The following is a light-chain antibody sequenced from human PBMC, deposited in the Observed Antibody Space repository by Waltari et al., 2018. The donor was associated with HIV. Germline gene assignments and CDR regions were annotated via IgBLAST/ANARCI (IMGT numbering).Light chain of an antibody. V-gene: IGLV1-51*01. CDR1: TSNIGNNY. Sequence: QSVLTQPPSVSAAPGPKVTISCPGRTSNIGNNYVSWYQHCPGTAPKLLMYDTDKRPSGIPDRFSGSKSGTSATLAIAGLQTGDEADYYCGTWDSSLSNSWVFGGGTRLTVL. CDR2: DTD. J-gene: IGLJ3*02. CDR3: GTWDSSLSNSWV.